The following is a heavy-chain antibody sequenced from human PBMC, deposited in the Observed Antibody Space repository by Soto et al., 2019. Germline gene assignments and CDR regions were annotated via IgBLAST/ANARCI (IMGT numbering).Heavy chain of an antibody. CDR3: AKEPRAVAGTGVDY. Sequence: EVQALESGGGLIQPGGSLRLSCAASGFIFSSYAMSWVRQAPGKGLEWVSAIGGSGGSPYYADSAKGRFTISRDNTKNTLYLQMNSLRAEDTAVYYCAKEPRAVAGTGVDYWGQGTLVTVSS. CDR2: IGGSGGSP. CDR1: GFIFSSYA. J-gene: IGHJ4*02. D-gene: IGHD6-19*01. V-gene: IGHV3-23*01.